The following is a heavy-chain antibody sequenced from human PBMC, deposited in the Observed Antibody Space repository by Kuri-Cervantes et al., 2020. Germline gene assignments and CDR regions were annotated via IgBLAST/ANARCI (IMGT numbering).Heavy chain of an antibody. V-gene: IGHV3-11*01. CDR1: GFTFSDYY. J-gene: IGHJ6*02. D-gene: IGHD1-26*01. Sequence: GESLKISCAASGFTFSDYYMSWIRQAPGKGLEWVSYISQSGTSMIHADSVKGRFTISRDNAKNSLYLQMSSLRVEETAIYYCARWVGGLDVWGQGTTVTVSS. CDR3: ARWVGGLDV. CDR2: ISQSGTSM.